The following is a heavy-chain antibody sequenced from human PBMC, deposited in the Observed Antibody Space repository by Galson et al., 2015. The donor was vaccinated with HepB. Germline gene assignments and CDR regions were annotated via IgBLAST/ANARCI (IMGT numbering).Heavy chain of an antibody. V-gene: IGHV3-30-3*01. CDR3: ARDKPSGWSNY. Sequence: SLRLSCAASGFTFSSYAMHWVRQAPGKGLEWVAVISYDGSNKYYADSVKGRFTISRDNSKNTLYLQMNSLRAEDTAVYYCARDKPSGWSNYWGQGTLVTVSS. J-gene: IGHJ4*02. CDR1: GFTFSSYA. CDR2: ISYDGSNK. D-gene: IGHD6-19*01.